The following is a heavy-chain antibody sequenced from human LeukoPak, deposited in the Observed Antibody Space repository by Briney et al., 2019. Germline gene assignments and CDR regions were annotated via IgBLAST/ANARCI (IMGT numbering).Heavy chain of an antibody. CDR1: GGTFSSYA. V-gene: IGHV1-69*04. CDR3: ARDGPLSQQLVRYEGGETYYYYGMDV. CDR2: IIPILGIA. Sequence: ASVKVSCKASGGTFSSYAISWVRQAPGQGLEWMGRIIPILGIANYAQKFQGRVTITADKSTSTAYMELSSLRSEDTAVYYCARDGPLSQQLVRYEGGETYYYYGMDVWGQGTTVTVSS. J-gene: IGHJ6*02. D-gene: IGHD6-13*01.